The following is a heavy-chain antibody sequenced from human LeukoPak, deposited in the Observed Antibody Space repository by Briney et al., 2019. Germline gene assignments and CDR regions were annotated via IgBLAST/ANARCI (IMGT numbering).Heavy chain of an antibody. D-gene: IGHD6-19*01. J-gene: IGHJ4*02. CDR3: ARGPPYSSGWYDYYFDY. V-gene: IGHV1-8*01. CDR1: GYTFTSYD. Sequence: GASVRVSRKASGYTFTSYDINWVRQATGQGLEWMGWMNPNSGNTGYAQKFQGRVTMTRNTSISTAYMELSSLRSEDTAVYYCARGPPYSSGWYDYYFDYWGQGTLVTVSS. CDR2: MNPNSGNT.